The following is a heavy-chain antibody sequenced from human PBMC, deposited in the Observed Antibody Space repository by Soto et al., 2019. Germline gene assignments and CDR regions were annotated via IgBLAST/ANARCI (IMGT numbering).Heavy chain of an antibody. J-gene: IGHJ6*02. CDR2: ISGSGGTT. CDR1: GFTFSSYA. V-gene: IGHV3-23*01. D-gene: IGHD2-21*01. CDR3: AKGLGQGDYYYYGLDV. Sequence: RSLRLSFAASGFTFSSYAMSWVRLAPGKGLEWVSGISGSGGTTYYADSVKGRFTISRDNSKNTQYLQMNSLRAEDTALDYCAKGLGQGDYYYYGLDVWGQGTTVTVSS.